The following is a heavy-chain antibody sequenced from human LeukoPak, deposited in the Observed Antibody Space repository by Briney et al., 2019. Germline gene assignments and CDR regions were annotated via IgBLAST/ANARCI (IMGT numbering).Heavy chain of an antibody. D-gene: IGHD3-16*01. Sequence: PGGSLRLSCAASGFTFSSYGMHWVRQAPGKGLEWVAVIWYDGSNKYYADSVKGRFTISRDNSKNTLYLQMNSLRAEDTAVYYCARNLKGGTYYFDYWGQGTLVTVSP. CDR3: ARNLKGGTYYFDY. V-gene: IGHV3-33*01. CDR2: IWYDGSNK. J-gene: IGHJ4*02. CDR1: GFTFSSYG.